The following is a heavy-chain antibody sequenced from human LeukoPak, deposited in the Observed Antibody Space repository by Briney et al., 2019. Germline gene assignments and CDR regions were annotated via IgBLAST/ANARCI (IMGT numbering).Heavy chain of an antibody. D-gene: IGHD1-26*01. CDR3: ARDDGATTYY. CDR2: IMPILGIA. J-gene: IGHJ4*02. V-gene: IGHV1-69*04. Sequence: ASVKVSCKASGGTFSSYTISWVRQAPGQGLEWMGRIMPILGIANYAQKFQGRVTITADKSTSTAYMELSSLRSEDTAVYYCARDDGATTYYWGQGTLVTVSS. CDR1: GGTFSSYT.